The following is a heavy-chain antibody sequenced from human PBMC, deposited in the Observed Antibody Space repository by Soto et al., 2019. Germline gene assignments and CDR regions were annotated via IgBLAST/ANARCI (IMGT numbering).Heavy chain of an antibody. D-gene: IGHD1-26*01. CDR2: ISGSGGST. V-gene: IGHV3-23*01. CDR3: AKDESGTTVY. CDR1: GFTFSSYA. Sequence: GGSLSRSCAASGFTFSSYAMSWVRQAPGKGLEWVSAISGSGGSTYYADSVKGRFTISRDNSKNTLYLQMNSLRAEDTAVYYCAKDESGTTVYWGQGTLVTVSS. J-gene: IGHJ4*02.